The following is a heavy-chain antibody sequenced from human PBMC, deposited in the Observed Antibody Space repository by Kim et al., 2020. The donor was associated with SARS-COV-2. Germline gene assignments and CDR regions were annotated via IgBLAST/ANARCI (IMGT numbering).Heavy chain of an antibody. CDR3: AKMYYDILAPDY. V-gene: IGHV5-51*01. Sequence: RYSPSFQGQLTTSADKSISTAYLQWSSLKASDTAMYYCAKMYYDILAPDYWGQGTLVTVSS. D-gene: IGHD3-9*01. J-gene: IGHJ4*02.